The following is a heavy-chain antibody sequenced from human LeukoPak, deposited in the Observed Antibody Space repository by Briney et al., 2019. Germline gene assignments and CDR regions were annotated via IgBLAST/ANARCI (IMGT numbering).Heavy chain of an antibody. Sequence: GGSLRLSCAASGFTFSSYSMNWVRQAPGKGLEWVSSVSSSSSYIYYADSVKGRFTISRDSAKNSLYLQMNSLRAEDTAVYYCARDRSDYGDYDPFDYWGQGTLVTVSS. J-gene: IGHJ4*02. V-gene: IGHV3-21*01. CDR2: VSSSSSYI. D-gene: IGHD4-17*01. CDR1: GFTFSSYS. CDR3: ARDRSDYGDYDPFDY.